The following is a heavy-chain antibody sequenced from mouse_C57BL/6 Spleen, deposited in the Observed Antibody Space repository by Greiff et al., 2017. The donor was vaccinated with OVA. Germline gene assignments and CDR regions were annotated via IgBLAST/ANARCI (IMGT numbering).Heavy chain of an antibody. CDR3: ARGGGYYEAMDY. D-gene: IGHD2-3*01. Sequence: DVKLVESGGGLVKPGGSLKLSCAASGFTFSDYGMHWVRQAPEKGLEWVAYISSGSSTIYYADTVKGRFTISRDNAKNTLFLQMTSLRSEDTAMYYCARGGGYYEAMDYWGQGTSVTVSS. CDR2: ISSGSSTI. V-gene: IGHV5-17*01. J-gene: IGHJ4*01. CDR1: GFTFSDYG.